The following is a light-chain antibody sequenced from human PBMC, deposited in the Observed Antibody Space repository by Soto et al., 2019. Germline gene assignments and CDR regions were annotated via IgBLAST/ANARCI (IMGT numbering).Light chain of an antibody. CDR3: ATWDDSLSAWV. CDR2: RNS. Sequence: QSVLTQPPSVSGTPGQGVTISCSGSSSNIGSNNLYWYQQLPGTAPKLLMYRNSQRSSGVPDRFSGSKSGTSASLAVSGLRTEDEAYYYCATWDDSLSAWVFGGGTKVTVL. J-gene: IGLJ3*02. CDR1: SSNIGSNN. V-gene: IGLV1-47*01.